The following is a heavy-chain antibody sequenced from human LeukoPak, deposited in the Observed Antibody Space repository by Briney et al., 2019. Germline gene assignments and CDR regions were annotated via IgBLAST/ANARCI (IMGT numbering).Heavy chain of an antibody. D-gene: IGHD1-26*01. CDR1: GFSFDDYA. CDR2: ISWNSGSI. CDR3: AKGLSGSYGYYFDY. J-gene: IGHJ4*02. Sequence: GRSLRLSCAASGFSFDDYAMHWVRQAPGKGLEWVSGISWNSGSIGYADSVKGRFTISRDNAKNSLYLQMNSMKDEDMALYYCAKGLSGSYGYYFDYWGQGTLVTVSS. V-gene: IGHV3-9*03.